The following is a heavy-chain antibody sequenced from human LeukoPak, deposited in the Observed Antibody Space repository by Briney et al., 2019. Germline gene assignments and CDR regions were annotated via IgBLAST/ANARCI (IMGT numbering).Heavy chain of an antibody. Sequence: SETLSLTCTVSGGSISSSSYYWGWIRQPPGKGLEWIGSIYYSGSTYYNPSLKSRVTISVDTSKNQFSLKLSSVTAADTAVYYCARGRATLGYYYYMDVWGKGTTVTVSS. CDR3: ARGRATLGYYYYMDV. CDR2: IYYSGST. J-gene: IGHJ6*03. CDR1: GGSISSSSYY. V-gene: IGHV4-39*07.